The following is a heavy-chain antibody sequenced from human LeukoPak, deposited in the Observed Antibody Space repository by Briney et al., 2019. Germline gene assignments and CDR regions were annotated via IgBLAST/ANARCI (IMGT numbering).Heavy chain of an antibody. V-gene: IGHV1-69*06. D-gene: IGHD3-10*01. CDR3: ARVLWFGDKYNWFDP. CDR2: TIPIFGTA. J-gene: IGHJ5*02. Sequence: SVKVSCKASGGTFSSYAISWVRQAPGQGLEWMGGTIPIFGTANYAQKFQGRVTITADKSTSTAYMELSSLRSEDTAVYYCARVLWFGDKYNWFDPWGQGTLVTVSS. CDR1: GGTFSSYA.